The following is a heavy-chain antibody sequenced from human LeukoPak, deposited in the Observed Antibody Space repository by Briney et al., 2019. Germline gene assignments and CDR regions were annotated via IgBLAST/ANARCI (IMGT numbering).Heavy chain of an antibody. V-gene: IGHV1-2*02. Sequence: ASVKVSCKASGYIFTGYYLHWVRQAPGQGLEWMGWSNPSSGGTNYAQKFQGRVTMTRDTSISTAYMELSRLRSDDTAVYYCATEAIVVVTARDYWYFDLWGRGTLVTVSS. CDR1: GYIFTGYY. D-gene: IGHD2-21*02. CDR2: SNPSSGGT. J-gene: IGHJ2*01. CDR3: ATEAIVVVTARDYWYFDL.